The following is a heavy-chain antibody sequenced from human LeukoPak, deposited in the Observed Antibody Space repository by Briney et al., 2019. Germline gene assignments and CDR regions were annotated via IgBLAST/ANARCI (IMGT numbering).Heavy chain of an antibody. D-gene: IGHD5-12*01. V-gene: IGHV3-23*01. CDR2: ISGSGGST. Sequence: PGGSLRLSCAASEFTFSSYAMSWVRQAPGKGLEWVSAISGSGGSTYYADSVKGRFTISRDNSKNTLYLQMNSLRAEDTAVYYCAKPIRGIVATIAHFGYWGQGTLVTVSS. CDR3: AKPIRGIVATIAHFGY. J-gene: IGHJ4*02. CDR1: EFTFSSYA.